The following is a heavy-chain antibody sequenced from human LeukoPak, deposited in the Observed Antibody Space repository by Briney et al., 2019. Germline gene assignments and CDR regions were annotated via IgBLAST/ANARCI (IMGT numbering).Heavy chain of an antibody. V-gene: IGHV3-53*01. D-gene: IGHD6-13*01. J-gene: IGHJ5*02. Sequence: PGGSLRLSCAASGFTVSSNYMSWVRQAPGKGLEWVSVIYSGGSTYYADSVKGRFTISRDISKNMLYLQMNSLRVEDTAVYYCAKSPLRAAAGEWIDPWGQGILVTVSS. CDR2: IYSGGST. CDR3: AKSPLRAAAGEWIDP. CDR1: GFTVSSNY.